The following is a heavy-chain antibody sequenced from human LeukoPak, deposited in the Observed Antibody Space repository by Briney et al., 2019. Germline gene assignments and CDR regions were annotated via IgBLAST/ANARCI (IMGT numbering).Heavy chain of an antibody. D-gene: IGHD3-16*01. CDR3: ARARVGKYYFDY. V-gene: IGHV3-53*01. CDR1: GFTFSSSG. CDR2: IYSGGST. J-gene: IGHJ4*02. Sequence: GGSLRLSCAASGFTFSSSGMHWVRQAPGKGLEWVSVIYSGGSTYYADSVKGRFTISRDNSKNTLYLQMNSLRAEDTAVYYCARARVGKYYFDYWGQGTLVTVSS.